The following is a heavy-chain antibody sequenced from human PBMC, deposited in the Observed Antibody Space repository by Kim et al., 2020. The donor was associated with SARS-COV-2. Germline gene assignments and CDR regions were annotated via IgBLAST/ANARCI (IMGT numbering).Heavy chain of an antibody. J-gene: IGHJ4*02. Sequence: YADSVKGRFTISRDNSTNTLYLQINSLRAEDTAVYYCATTTSGWIFDYWGQGTMVTVSS. D-gene: IGHD6-19*01. V-gene: IGHV3-23*03. CDR3: ATTTSGWIFDY.